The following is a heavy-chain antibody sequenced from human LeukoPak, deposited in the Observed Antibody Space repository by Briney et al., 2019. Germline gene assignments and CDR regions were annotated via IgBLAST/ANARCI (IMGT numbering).Heavy chain of an antibody. D-gene: IGHD3-10*01. V-gene: IGHV3-23*01. CDR2: ISGSGDST. J-gene: IGHJ4*02. CDR3: AKEVYGSGRYYFDY. Sequence: GGSLRLSCAASGFAFTTCAINWVRQAPGKGLEWVSTISGSGDSTYYADSVKGRFTISRDNSKNTLYLQMSSLRAEGTAVYYCAKEVYGSGRYYFDYWGQGTLVTVSS. CDR1: GFAFTTCA.